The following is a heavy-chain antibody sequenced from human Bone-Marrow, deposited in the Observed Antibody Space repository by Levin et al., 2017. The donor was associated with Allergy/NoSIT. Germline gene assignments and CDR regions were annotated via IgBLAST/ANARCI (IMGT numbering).Heavy chain of an antibody. Sequence: SCAASGFTFSPCWMNWVRQAPGKGLEWVANIKEDGSARNYVGSVKGRFTISRDNAKNSLYLQMNSLRVDDTAVYYCAADYSCGFWGQGILVTVSS. V-gene: IGHV3-7*01. CDR2: IKEDGSAR. CDR3: AADYSCGF. CDR1: GFTFSPCW. J-gene: IGHJ4*02. D-gene: IGHD6-19*01.